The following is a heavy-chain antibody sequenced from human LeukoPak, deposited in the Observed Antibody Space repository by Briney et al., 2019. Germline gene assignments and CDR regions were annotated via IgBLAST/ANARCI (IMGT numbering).Heavy chain of an antibody. CDR2: INHSGST. Sequence: RPSETLSLTCAVYGGSFSGYYWSWIRQPPGKGLEWIGEINHSGSTNYNPSLKSRVTMSVDTSKNQFSLKLSSVTAADTAVYYCARAQDSPAAGGTAVDYYFDYWGQGTLVTVSS. CDR3: ARAQDSPAAGGTAVDYYFDY. D-gene: IGHD6-13*01. CDR1: GGSFSGYY. J-gene: IGHJ4*02. V-gene: IGHV4-34*01.